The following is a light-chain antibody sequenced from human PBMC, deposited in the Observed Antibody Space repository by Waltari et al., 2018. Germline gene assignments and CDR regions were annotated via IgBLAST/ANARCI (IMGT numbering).Light chain of an antibody. V-gene: IGKV3-15*01. Sequence: EIVMTQSPATLSVSPGERATLSCRASQSISSQLAWYQQNPGQDPRLLIYGASTRATGIPARFSGSGSGTEFTLTISSLQSEDFAVYFCQQYHESPPITFGPGTKVDIK. CDR2: GAS. J-gene: IGKJ3*01. CDR3: QQYHESPPIT. CDR1: QSISSQ.